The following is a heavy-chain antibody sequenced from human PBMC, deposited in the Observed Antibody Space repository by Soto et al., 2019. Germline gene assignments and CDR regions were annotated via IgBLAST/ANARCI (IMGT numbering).Heavy chain of an antibody. CDR3: EILAVAGPNGLYAYGMDV. D-gene: IGHD6-19*01. CDR2: IIPILGTA. J-gene: IGHJ6*02. V-gene: IGHV1-69*06. Sequence: ASVKVSCKASGCTFSSYAISWVRQAPGRGLEWMGGIIPILGTANYAQKFQGRVTITADKSTSTAYMELSSLRSEDTAVYYCEILAVAGPNGLYAYGMDVWGQGTTIPV. CDR1: GCTFSSYA.